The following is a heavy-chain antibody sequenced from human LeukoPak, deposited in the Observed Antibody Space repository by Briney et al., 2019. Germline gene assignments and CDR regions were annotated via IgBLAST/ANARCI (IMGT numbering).Heavy chain of an antibody. V-gene: IGHV3-30*02. CDR2: IRYDGSNT. D-gene: IGHD3-10*01. Sequence: GGSLRLSCAASGFTFNNYGMHWVRQAPGKGLEWLAFIRYDGSNTYYADSVKGRFTVSRDDSKNTLYLQMNSLRAEDTAVYYCARVVGFGDAWFDPWGQGTLVTVSS. CDR1: GFTFNNYG. CDR3: ARVVGFGDAWFDP. J-gene: IGHJ5*02.